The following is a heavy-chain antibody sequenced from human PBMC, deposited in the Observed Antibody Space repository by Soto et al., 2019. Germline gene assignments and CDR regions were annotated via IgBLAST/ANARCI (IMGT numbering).Heavy chain of an antibody. D-gene: IGHD3-22*01. CDR3: TRGADSSGSESAFDI. J-gene: IGHJ3*02. CDR1: GYTFTNYG. Sequence: ASVKVSCKASGYTFTNYGISWVRQAPGQGLEWMGWISPNHDITDYAQKFQGRVMMTTDTSTSTAYMTLSSLRAEDTAMYYCTRGADSSGSESAFDIWGQGTMVTVS. CDR2: ISPNHDIT. V-gene: IGHV1-18*01.